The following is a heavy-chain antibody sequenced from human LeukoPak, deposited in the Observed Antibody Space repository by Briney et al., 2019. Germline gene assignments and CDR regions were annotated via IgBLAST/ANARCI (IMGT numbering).Heavy chain of an antibody. CDR1: GFNFNTYW. J-gene: IGHJ4*01. CDR2: IKQDGSEK. CDR3: ARLCAMLRGPEPIYYFDY. Sequence: PPGGSLRLSCAASGFNFNTYWMSWVRQAPGKGLEWVANIKQDGSEKFYVDSMKGRFTISRDNSKNSLYLQMNSLRAEDTAMYYCARLCAMLRGPEPIYYFDYWGQGTLVTVSS. V-gene: IGHV3-7*01. D-gene: IGHD3-10*01.